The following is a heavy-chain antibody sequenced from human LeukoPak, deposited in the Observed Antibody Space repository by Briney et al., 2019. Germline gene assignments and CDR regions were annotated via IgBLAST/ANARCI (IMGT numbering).Heavy chain of an antibody. V-gene: IGHV1-24*01. CDR3: ATEHSCSGGSCYGYYFDY. CDR2: FNPKDGET. CDR1: GYTLTELS. Sequence: ASVKVSCKVSGYTLTELSMHWVRQAPGKGLEWMGGFNPKDGETIYAQKFQGRVTMTEDTSTDTAYMELSSLRSEDTAVYYCATEHSCSGGSCYGYYFDYWGEGTLVTVSS. J-gene: IGHJ4*02. D-gene: IGHD2-15*01.